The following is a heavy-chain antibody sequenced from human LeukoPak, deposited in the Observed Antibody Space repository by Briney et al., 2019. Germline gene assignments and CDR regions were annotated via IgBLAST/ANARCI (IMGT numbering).Heavy chain of an antibody. V-gene: IGHV4-59*01. CDR2: IYYGGST. D-gene: IGHD2-2*01. Sequence: SETLSLTCTVSGGSISSYYWSWIRQPPGKGLEWIGYIYYGGSTNYNPSLKSRATISVDTSKNQFSLKLSSVTAADTAVYYCARDRPIRYCSSTSCYGTDYYYYYGMDVWGQGTTVTVSS. CDR3: ARDRPIRYCSSTSCYGTDYYYYYGMDV. J-gene: IGHJ6*02. CDR1: GGSISSYY.